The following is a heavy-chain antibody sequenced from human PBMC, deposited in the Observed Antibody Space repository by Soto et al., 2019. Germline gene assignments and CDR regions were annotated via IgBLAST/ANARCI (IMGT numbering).Heavy chain of an antibody. CDR3: AREPYYYGSGSRGMDV. D-gene: IGHD3-10*01. CDR1: GFTFSSYA. J-gene: IGHJ6*01. V-gene: IGHV3-30-3*01. CDR2: ISYDGSNK. Sequence: QVQLVESGGGVVQPGRSLRLSCAASGFTFSSYAMHWVRQAPGKGLEWVAVISYDGSNKYYADSVKGRFTISRDNSKNTLYLQMNSLRAEDTAVYYCAREPYYYGSGSRGMDVW.